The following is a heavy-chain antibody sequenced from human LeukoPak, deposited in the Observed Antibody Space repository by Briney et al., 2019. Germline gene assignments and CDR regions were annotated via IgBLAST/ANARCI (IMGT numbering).Heavy chain of an antibody. D-gene: IGHD3-22*01. CDR2: ISSSSSFR. CDR1: GFTFSSYS. Sequence: GGSLRLSCAASGFTFSSYSMNWVSQAPGKGLEWVSSISSSSSFRYYADSVKGRFTISRDNAKNSLYLQMNSLRAEDTAVYYCARESSGYFYWGQGTPVTVSS. CDR3: ARESSGYFY. J-gene: IGHJ4*02. V-gene: IGHV3-21*01.